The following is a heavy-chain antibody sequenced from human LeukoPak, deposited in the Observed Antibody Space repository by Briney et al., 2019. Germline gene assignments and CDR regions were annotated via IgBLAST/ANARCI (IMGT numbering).Heavy chain of an antibody. V-gene: IGHV1-2*02. D-gene: IGHD2-21*01. CDR1: GYTFTGYY. CDR3: AREVAIEEDYYFDY. Sequence: ASVKVSCKASGYTFTGYYMHWVRQAPGQGLEWMGWINPNSGGTNYAQKFQGRVTMTRDTSTSTVYMELSSLRSEDTAVYYCAREVAIEEDYYFDYWGQGTLVTVSS. CDR2: INPNSGGT. J-gene: IGHJ4*02.